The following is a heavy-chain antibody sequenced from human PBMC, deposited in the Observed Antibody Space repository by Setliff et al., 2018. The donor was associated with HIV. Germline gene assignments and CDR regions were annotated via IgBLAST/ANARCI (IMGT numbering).Heavy chain of an antibody. Sequence: PSETLSLTCTVSGGSISSYHWNWIRQPPGKGLEWIGYIYYTGNTNYNPSLKSRVTISLDTSKNKFSLKLTSVTAADTAVYYCARDQRTAVAGTYYWGQGTLVTVSS. D-gene: IGHD6-19*01. CDR3: ARDQRTAVAGTYY. CDR2: IYYTGNT. V-gene: IGHV4-59*01. CDR1: GGSISSYH. J-gene: IGHJ4*02.